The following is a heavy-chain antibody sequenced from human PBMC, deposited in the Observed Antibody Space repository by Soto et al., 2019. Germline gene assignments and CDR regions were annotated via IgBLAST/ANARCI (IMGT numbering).Heavy chain of an antibody. D-gene: IGHD2-2*01. CDR3: TTDSSSRLGYCTSTSCFDY. CDR2: IKSKTDGGTT. CDR1: GFTFTNAW. V-gene: IGHV3-15*01. Sequence: GGSLRLSCAASGFTFTNAWMSWVRQAPGKGLEWVDRIKSKTDGGTTDYAAPVKGRFTISRDDSQNTLYLQMNSLKTEDTAVYYCTTDSSSRLGYCTSTSCFDYWGQGALVTVSS. J-gene: IGHJ4*02.